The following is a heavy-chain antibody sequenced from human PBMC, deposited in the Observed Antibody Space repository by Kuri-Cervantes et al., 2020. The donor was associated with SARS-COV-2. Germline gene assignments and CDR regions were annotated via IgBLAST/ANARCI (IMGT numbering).Heavy chain of an antibody. V-gene: IGHV3-7*01. CDR3: ARGRQWLALYYFDY. D-gene: IGHD6-19*01. CDR1: GFTFSSYW. Sequence: GGSLRLSCAASGFTFSSYWMSWVRQAPGKGLEWVANIKQDGSEKYYADSVKGRFTISRDNAKNSLYLQMNSLRAEDTAVYYCARGRQWLALYYFDYWGQGTLVTDSS. CDR2: IKQDGSEK. J-gene: IGHJ4*02.